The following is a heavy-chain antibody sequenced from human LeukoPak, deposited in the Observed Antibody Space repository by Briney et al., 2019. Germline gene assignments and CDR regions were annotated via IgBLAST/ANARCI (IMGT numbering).Heavy chain of an antibody. CDR2: ISSSGSTI. Sequence: GGSLRLSGAASGFTFSDYYMSWIRQAPGKGLEWVSYISSSGSTIYYADSVKGRFTISRDNAKNSLYLEMNSLRAEDTAVYYCARNVYSSSRDYAFDIWGQGTMVTVSS. V-gene: IGHV3-11*04. D-gene: IGHD6-6*01. J-gene: IGHJ3*02. CDR3: ARNVYSSSRDYAFDI. CDR1: GFTFSDYY.